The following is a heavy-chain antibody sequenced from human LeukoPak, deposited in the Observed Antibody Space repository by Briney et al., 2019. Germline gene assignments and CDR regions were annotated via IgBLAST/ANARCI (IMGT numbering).Heavy chain of an antibody. Sequence: ASVKVSCKASGYTFTGYYMHWVRQAPGQGLEWMGRIDPNSGGTNYAQKFQGRVTMTRDTSISTAYTELSRLRSDDTAVYYCARDWGYYDSSGYYKGSAFDIWGQGTMVTVSS. D-gene: IGHD3-22*01. CDR2: IDPNSGGT. CDR3: ARDWGYYDSSGYYKGSAFDI. CDR1: GYTFTGYY. J-gene: IGHJ3*02. V-gene: IGHV1-2*06.